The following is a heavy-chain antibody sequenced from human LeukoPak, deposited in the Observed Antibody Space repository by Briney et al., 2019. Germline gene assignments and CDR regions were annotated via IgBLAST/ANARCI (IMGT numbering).Heavy chain of an antibody. CDR2: IYPGDSDT. V-gene: IGHV5-51*01. Sequence: GESLKISCKGSGYSFTNYWIGWVRQMPGKGLEWMGIIYPGDSDTRHSPSFQGQVTISADKSISTAYLQWSSLKASDTAMYYCARRVDTAMGYFDYWGQGTLVTVSS. CDR3: ARRVDTAMGYFDY. D-gene: IGHD5-18*01. J-gene: IGHJ4*02. CDR1: GYSFTNYW.